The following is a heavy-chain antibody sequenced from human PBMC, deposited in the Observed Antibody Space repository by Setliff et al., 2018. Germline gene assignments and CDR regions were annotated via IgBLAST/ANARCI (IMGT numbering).Heavy chain of an antibody. CDR3: VRDAGDGYGVDAYAGGGFDI. V-gene: IGHV4-38-2*02. CDR2: FRPSGKT. D-gene: IGHD4-17*01. CDR1: GSAISSGHY. J-gene: IGHJ3*02. Sequence: PSETLSLTCAVSGSAISSGHYWGWIRQPPGKGLEWIGSFRPSGKTYYNPSLKSRVTISVGTSKKYFSLKLTSVTAADTAVYYCVRDAGDGYGVDAYAGGGFDIWGQGTVVTVSS.